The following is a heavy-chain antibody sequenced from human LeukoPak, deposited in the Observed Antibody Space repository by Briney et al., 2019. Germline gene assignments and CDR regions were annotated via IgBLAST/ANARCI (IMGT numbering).Heavy chain of an antibody. J-gene: IGHJ4*02. Sequence: GRSLRLSCAASGFTFSSYAMSWVRQAPGKGLEWVSAISGSGGSTYYADSVKGRFTISRDNSKNTLYLQMNSLRAEDTAVYYCAKKITVTMGIDYWGQGTLVTVSS. CDR1: GFTFSSYA. V-gene: IGHV3-23*01. CDR2: ISGSGGST. CDR3: AKKITVTMGIDY. D-gene: IGHD4-11*01.